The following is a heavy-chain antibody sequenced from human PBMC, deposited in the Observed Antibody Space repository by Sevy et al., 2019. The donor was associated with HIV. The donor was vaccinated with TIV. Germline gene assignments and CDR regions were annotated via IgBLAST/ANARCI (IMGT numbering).Heavy chain of an antibody. D-gene: IGHD3-9*01. CDR3: ARRHYDILTGYRWFDP. CDR1: GGSISSSSYY. Sequence: SETLSLTCTVSGGSISSSSYYWGWIRQPPGKGLEWIGSIYYSGSTYYNPSLKSRVTISVDTSKNQFSLKLSSVTAADTAVYCCARRHYDILTGYRWFDPWGQGTLVTVSS. V-gene: IGHV4-39*01. CDR2: IYYSGST. J-gene: IGHJ5*02.